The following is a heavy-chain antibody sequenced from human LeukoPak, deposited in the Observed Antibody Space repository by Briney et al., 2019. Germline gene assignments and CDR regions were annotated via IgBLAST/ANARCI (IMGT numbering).Heavy chain of an antibody. CDR3: ARVPPGGSRYEYYFDY. CDR2: IKQDGSEK. V-gene: IGHV3-7*03. CDR1: GFTFSSYW. D-gene: IGHD2-15*01. Sequence: GGSLRLSCAASGFTFSSYWMSWVRQAPGKGLEWVANIKQDGSEKYYVDSVEGRFTISRDNAENSLYLQMNSLRAEDTAVYYCARVPPGGSRYEYYFDYWGQGTLVTVSS. J-gene: IGHJ4*02.